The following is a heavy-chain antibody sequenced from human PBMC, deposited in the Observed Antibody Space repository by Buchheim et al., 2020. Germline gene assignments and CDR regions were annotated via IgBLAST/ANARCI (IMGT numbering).Heavy chain of an antibody. CDR2: ISYDGSNK. Sequence: QVQLVESGGGVVQPGRSLRLSCAASGFTFSSYGMHWVRQAPGKGLEWVAVISYDGSNKYYADSVKGRFTISRDNSKNPLYLQMNSLRAEDTAVYYCAKEGSYGSYYYYYMDVWGKGTT. V-gene: IGHV3-30*18. CDR3: AKEGSYGSYYYYYMDV. J-gene: IGHJ6*03. CDR1: GFTFSSYG. D-gene: IGHD5-18*01.